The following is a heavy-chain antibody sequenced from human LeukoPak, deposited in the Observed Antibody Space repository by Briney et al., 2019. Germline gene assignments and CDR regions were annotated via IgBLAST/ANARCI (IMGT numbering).Heavy chain of an antibody. CDR2: VSYDGSYK. CDR3: ARSVYYYYYMDV. Sequence: PGGSLRLSCAASGFTFSSYWMSWVRQAPGKGLEWVAVVSYDGSYKYYADSVKGRFTISRDNAKNSLYLQMNSLRAEDTAVYYCARSVYYYYYMDVWGKGTTVTVSS. V-gene: IGHV3-30*03. CDR1: GFTFSSYW. J-gene: IGHJ6*03.